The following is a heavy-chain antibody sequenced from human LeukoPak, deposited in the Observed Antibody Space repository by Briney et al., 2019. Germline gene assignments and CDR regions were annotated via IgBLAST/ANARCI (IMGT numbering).Heavy chain of an antibody. J-gene: IGHJ3*02. CDR3: ARYSAMDPGAFDI. Sequence: PGGSLSLSCAASGFTVSGNYMSWVRQAPGKGLEWVSVIYSGGSTYYADSVRGRFTISRDNSKNTLYLQMNSLRAEDTAVYYCARYSAMDPGAFDIWGQGTMVTVSS. D-gene: IGHD5-18*01. CDR2: IYSGGST. V-gene: IGHV3-53*01. CDR1: GFTVSGNY.